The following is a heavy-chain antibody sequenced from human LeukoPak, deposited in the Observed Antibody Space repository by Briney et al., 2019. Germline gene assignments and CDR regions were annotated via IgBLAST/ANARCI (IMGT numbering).Heavy chain of an antibody. V-gene: IGHV4-34*01. CDR2: INHSGST. Sequence: GSLRLSCAVSGFIFSNSWMNWVRQAPGKGLEWIGEINHSGSTNYNPSLKSRVTISVDTSKNQFSLKVSSVTAADTAVYYCARHRGLPAANDYWGQGTLVTVSS. CDR1: GFIFSNSW. D-gene: IGHD2-2*01. CDR3: ARHRGLPAANDY. J-gene: IGHJ4*02.